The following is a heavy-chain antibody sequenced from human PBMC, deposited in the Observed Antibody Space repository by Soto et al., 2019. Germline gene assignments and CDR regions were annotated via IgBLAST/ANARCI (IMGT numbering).Heavy chain of an antibody. Sequence: QVQVVQSGAEVKKPGTSVKVSCKASGYTFTSYGISWVRQAPGQGLEWMGWISAYNGNTNYAQKLQGRVTMTTDTSTSTAYMELRSLRSDDTAVYYCARDTGTTGVRLNYYYGMDVWGQGTTVTVSS. J-gene: IGHJ6*02. V-gene: IGHV1-18*01. CDR1: GYTFTSYG. CDR2: ISAYNGNT. CDR3: ARDTGTTGVRLNYYYGMDV. D-gene: IGHD1-1*01.